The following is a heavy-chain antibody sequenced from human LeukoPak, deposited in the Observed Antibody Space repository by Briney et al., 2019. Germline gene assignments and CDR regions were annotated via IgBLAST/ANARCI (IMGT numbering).Heavy chain of an antibody. D-gene: IGHD6-19*01. Sequence: GGSLRLSCAASGFTFSSYGMSWVRQAPGKGLEWVSSISGGGAGTYYADSVKGRFTISRDNFKDTLYLQMNSLRAEDTAVYYCAASPSYSSGRFDYWGQGTLVTVSS. V-gene: IGHV3-23*01. J-gene: IGHJ4*02. CDR2: ISGGGAGT. CDR3: AASPSYSSGRFDY. CDR1: GFTFSSYG.